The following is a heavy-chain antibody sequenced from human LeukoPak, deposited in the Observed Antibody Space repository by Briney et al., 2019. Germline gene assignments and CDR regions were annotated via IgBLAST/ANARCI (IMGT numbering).Heavy chain of an antibody. Sequence: GESLKISCKASGYSFTSYWIGWVRQMPGKGLEWMGIIYPGDSDTRYSPSFQGQVTISADKSISTAYLQWSSLKASDTAMYYCARQGSDFWSGYWFDPWGQGTLVTVSS. CDR1: GYSFTSYW. CDR3: ARQGSDFWSGYWFDP. J-gene: IGHJ5*02. V-gene: IGHV5-51*01. CDR2: IYPGDSDT. D-gene: IGHD3-3*01.